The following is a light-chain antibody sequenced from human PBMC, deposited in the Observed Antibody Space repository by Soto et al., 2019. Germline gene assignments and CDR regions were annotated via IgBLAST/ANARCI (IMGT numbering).Light chain of an antibody. V-gene: IGKV1-8*01. CDR1: QDISSS. CDR2: GAS. Sequence: AIRMTQSPSSFSASIGDRVTITCRASQDISSSLGWYQQIPGRAPKLLISGASNLQSGVPSRFSGSGSGTDVTLTISRLQSADFATYYCQHYYSSPPTFGQGTKVEIK. CDR3: QHYYSSPPT. J-gene: IGKJ1*01.